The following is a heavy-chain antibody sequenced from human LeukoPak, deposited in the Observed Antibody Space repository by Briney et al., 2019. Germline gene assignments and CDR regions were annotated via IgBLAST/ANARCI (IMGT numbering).Heavy chain of an antibody. V-gene: IGHV1-18*01. CDR3: ARDDSGWIDY. J-gene: IGHJ4*02. CDR2: ISAYNGNT. CDR1: GGTFSSYA. D-gene: IGHD3-22*01. Sequence: ASVKVSCKASGGTFSSYAISWVRQAPGQGLEWMGWISAYNGNTNYAQKLQGRVTMTTDTSTSTAYMELRSLRSDDTAVYYCARDDSGWIDYWGQGTLVTVSS.